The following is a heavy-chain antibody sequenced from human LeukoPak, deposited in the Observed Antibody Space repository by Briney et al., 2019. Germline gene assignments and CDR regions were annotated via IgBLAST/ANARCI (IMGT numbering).Heavy chain of an antibody. J-gene: IGHJ2*01. CDR2: ISAYNGNT. Sequence: ASVKVSCKASGYTFTSYGISWVRQAPGQGLEWMGWISAYNGNTNYAQKLQGRVTMTTDTSTSTAYMELRSLRSHDTAVYYCARVRYYDFWSGYSDWYFDLWGRGTLVTVSS. D-gene: IGHD3-3*01. V-gene: IGHV1-18*01. CDR1: GYTFTSYG. CDR3: ARVRYYDFWSGYSDWYFDL.